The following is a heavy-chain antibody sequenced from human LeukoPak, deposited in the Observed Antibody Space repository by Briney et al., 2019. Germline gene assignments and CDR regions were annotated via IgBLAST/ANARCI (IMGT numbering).Heavy chain of an antibody. CDR1: GFTFSSYW. J-gene: IGHJ5*02. CDR3: ARGGIAVASINWFDP. D-gene: IGHD6-19*01. Sequence: SGGSLRLSCAASGFTFSSYWMSWVRQAPGKGLEWVANIKQDGSEKYYVDSVKGRFTISRDNAKNSLYLQMNSLRAEDTAVYYCARGGIAVASINWFDPWGQGTLVTVSS. V-gene: IGHV3-7*01. CDR2: IKQDGSEK.